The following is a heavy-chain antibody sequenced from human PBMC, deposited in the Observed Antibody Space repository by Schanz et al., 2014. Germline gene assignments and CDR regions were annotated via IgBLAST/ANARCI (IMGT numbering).Heavy chain of an antibody. CDR1: GFTFSSYA. J-gene: IGHJ6*03. CDR3: AKGPYYCYYMDV. Sequence: EVQLLESGGGLVQPGGSLKLSCAASGFTFSSYAMSWVRQAPGKGLEWVSAISGSGGSTYYADSVKGRFTISGDSSKYTVYLQMNSLRADDTAVYYCAKGPYYCYYMDVWGNGTTVTVSS. V-gene: IGHV3-23*01. CDR2: ISGSGGST.